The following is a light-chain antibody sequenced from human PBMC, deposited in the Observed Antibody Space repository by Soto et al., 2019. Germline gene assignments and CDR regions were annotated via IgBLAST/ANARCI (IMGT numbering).Light chain of an antibody. J-gene: IGKJ1*01. V-gene: IGKV3-20*01. CDR3: QQYATSPT. Sequence: EIVLTQSPGTLSLSPGERATLSCRVSQTISTTYLAWYQQKPGQAPRLLIYDSSSRAPGIPDRFSGSGSGADFTLTISRLEPEDFAVYYCQQYATSPTFGQGTKVDIK. CDR1: QTISTTY. CDR2: DSS.